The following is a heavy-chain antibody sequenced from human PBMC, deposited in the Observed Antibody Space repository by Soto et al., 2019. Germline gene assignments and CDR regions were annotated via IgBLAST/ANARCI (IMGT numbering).Heavy chain of an antibody. CDR3: ARGGPIHTIFGVVITSRFGYKDAFDI. V-gene: IGHV1-8*01. CDR1: GYTFTSYD. CDR2: MNPNSGNT. Sequence: ASVKVSCKASGYTFTSYDINWVRQATGQGLEWMGWMNPNSGNTGYAQKFQGRVTMTRNTSISTAYMELSSLRSEDTAVYYCARGGPIHTIFGVVITSRFGYKDAFDIWGQGTMVTVSS. D-gene: IGHD3-3*01. J-gene: IGHJ3*02.